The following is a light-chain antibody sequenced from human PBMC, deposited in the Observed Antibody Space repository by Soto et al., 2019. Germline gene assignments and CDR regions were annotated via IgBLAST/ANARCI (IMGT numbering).Light chain of an antibody. CDR3: QSYDSSLSGYV. V-gene: IGLV1-40*01. CDR2: VNS. Sequence: QPVLTQPPSVSGAPGQRVTISCTGSSSNIGAGYDVHWYQQLPGTAPKLLIYVNSNRPSGVPGRFSGSKSGTSASLAITGLQAEDEADYYCQSYDSSLSGYVFGTGTKVTVL. J-gene: IGLJ1*01. CDR1: SSNIGAGYD.